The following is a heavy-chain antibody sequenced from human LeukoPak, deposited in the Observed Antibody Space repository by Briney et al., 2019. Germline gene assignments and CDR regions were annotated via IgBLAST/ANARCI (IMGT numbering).Heavy chain of an antibody. J-gene: IGHJ4*02. CDR3: AKSINGYSGSFPSDY. CDR1: GFTFSNYA. CDR2: ISGSGGST. V-gene: IGHV3-23*01. D-gene: IGHD3-10*01. Sequence: GGSLRLSCAASGFTFSNYAMSWVRLRQAPGKGLEWVSAISGSGGSTYYADSVKGRFTVARDNSKNTLFLQMNSLRADDTALYYCAKSINGYSGSFPSDYWGQGTLVTVSS.